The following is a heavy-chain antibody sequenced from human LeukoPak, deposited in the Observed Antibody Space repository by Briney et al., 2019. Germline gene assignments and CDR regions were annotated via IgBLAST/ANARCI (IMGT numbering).Heavy chain of an antibody. Sequence: SQTLSLTCAISGDSVSSKSSSWNWIRQSPSRGLEWLGRTYYRSKWYNDYAVSVKSRISVNPDTSKNQFSLQLISVTPEDTAVYYCARAGVTFDNWGQGTLVTVSS. J-gene: IGHJ4*02. CDR2: TYYRSKWYN. CDR1: GDSVSSKSSS. V-gene: IGHV6-1*01. CDR3: ARAGVTFDN. D-gene: IGHD4-11*01.